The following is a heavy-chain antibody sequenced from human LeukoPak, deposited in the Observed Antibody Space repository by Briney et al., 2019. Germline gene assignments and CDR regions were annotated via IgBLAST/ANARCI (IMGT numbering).Heavy chain of an antibody. V-gene: IGHV3-11*05. Sequence: GGSLRLSCGASGFTFSDYYMSWIRQAPGRGREWVSYISGSGSSTKYADSAKGRFTISRDNAKNSLYLQMNGLRAEDTAVYYCARDSSHIVVVPAASEDDTFDIWGRGTVVTVS. CDR2: ISGSGSST. D-gene: IGHD2-2*01. CDR3: ARDSSHIVVVPAASEDDTFDI. J-gene: IGHJ3*02. CDR1: GFTFSDYY.